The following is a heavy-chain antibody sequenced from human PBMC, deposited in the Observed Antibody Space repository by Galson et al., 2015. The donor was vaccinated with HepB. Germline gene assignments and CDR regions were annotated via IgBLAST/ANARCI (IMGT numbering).Heavy chain of an antibody. CDR3: ARDAAPPYSSSWINWFDP. V-gene: IGHV6-1*01. D-gene: IGHD6-13*01. CDR2: TYYRSKWYN. CDR1: GDSVSSNSAA. J-gene: IGHJ5*02. Sequence: AISGDSVSSNSAAWNWIRQSPSRGLEWLGRTYYRSKWYNDYAVSVKSRITINPDTSKNQFSLQLNSVTPEDTAVYYCARDAAPPYSSSWINWFDPWGQGTLVTVSS.